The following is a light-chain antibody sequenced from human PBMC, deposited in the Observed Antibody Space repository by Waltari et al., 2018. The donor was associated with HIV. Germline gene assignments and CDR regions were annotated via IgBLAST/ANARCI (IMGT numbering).Light chain of an antibody. Sequence: QSALTQPASVSGSRGRSITISCTGTSSDVGRYNLVSWYQQHPGKAPKLMIYEGSKRPSGVSNRFSGSKSGNTASLTISGLQTEDEADYYCCSYAGNREIFGGGTKLTVL. J-gene: IGLJ2*01. V-gene: IGLV2-23*01. CDR2: EGS. CDR3: CSYAGNREI. CDR1: SSDVGRYNL.